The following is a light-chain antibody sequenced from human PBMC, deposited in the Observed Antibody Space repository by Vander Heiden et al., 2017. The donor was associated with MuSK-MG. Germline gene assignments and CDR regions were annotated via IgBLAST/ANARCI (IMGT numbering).Light chain of an antibody. V-gene: IGLV2-14*01. CDR1: SSDVGGYNY. Sequence: QSALTQPASVSGSPGQSITISCTGTSSDVGGYNYVSWYQQQPGKAPKLMIYDVSNRPSGVSNRFSGSKSGNTASLTISGLQAEDEADYYCSSYTSSSTPYYVFGTGTKVTVL. J-gene: IGLJ1*01. CDR3: SSYTSSSTPYYV. CDR2: DVS.